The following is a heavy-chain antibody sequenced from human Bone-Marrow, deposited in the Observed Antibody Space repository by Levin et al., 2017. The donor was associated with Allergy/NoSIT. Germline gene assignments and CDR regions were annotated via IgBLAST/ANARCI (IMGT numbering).Heavy chain of an antibody. Sequence: GASVKVSCTPSGFTLGNYAMAWVRQAPGKGLEWVGFIRTKTYGGAPEYAASVEGRFTFSRDDFTSSAYLQMNSLKIEDTAVYYCTRERTDGASDYWGQGTLVTVSS. CDR1: GFTLGNYA. CDR2: IRTKTYGGAP. J-gene: IGHJ4*02. V-gene: IGHV3-49*04. CDR3: TRERTDGASDY. D-gene: IGHD1-26*01.